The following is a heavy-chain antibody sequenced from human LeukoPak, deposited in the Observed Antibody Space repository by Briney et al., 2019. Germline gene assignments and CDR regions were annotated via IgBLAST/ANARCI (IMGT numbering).Heavy chain of an antibody. J-gene: IGHJ4*02. CDR1: GFTFSRYS. V-gene: IGHV3-74*01. Sequence: GGSLRLSCAASGFTFSRYSMHWVRQAPGKGLVWVSHVNSDGSGTDYADSVKGRFTISRDNAKNTLYLQMNSLRVEDTAVYYCARIPGLYGGYRSYFDYWGQGTLVAVSS. D-gene: IGHD5-12*01. CDR2: VNSDGSGT. CDR3: ARIPGLYGGYRSYFDY.